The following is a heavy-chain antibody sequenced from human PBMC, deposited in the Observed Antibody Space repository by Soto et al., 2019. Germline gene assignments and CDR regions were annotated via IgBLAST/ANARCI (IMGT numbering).Heavy chain of an antibody. J-gene: IGHJ6*02. CDR3: ARGWLRRDYYYDMDV. Sequence: SVKVSCKASGGTFSSYAISWVRQAPGQGLEWMGGIIPIFGTANYAQKFQGRVTITADESTSTAYMELSSLRSEDTAVYHCARGWLRRDYYYDMDVWGQGTTVTVSS. D-gene: IGHD5-12*01. V-gene: IGHV1-69*13. CDR1: GGTFSSYA. CDR2: IIPIFGTA.